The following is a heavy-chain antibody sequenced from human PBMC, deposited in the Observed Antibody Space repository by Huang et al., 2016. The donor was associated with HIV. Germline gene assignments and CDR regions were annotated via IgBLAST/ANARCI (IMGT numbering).Heavy chain of an antibody. J-gene: IGHJ4*02. CDR1: GGSISSSSYY. CDR2: ICYSGST. Sequence: QLQLQESGPGLVKPSETLSLTCTVSGGSISSSSYYWGWIRQPPGKGLEGLGTICYSGSTYYNPALKGRVTISVDTSKNQFSLKLSSVTAADTAVYYCARHERWAMVRGVPQWGFDYWGQGTLVTVSS. D-gene: IGHD3-10*01. CDR3: ARHERWAMVRGVPQWGFDY. V-gene: IGHV4-39*01.